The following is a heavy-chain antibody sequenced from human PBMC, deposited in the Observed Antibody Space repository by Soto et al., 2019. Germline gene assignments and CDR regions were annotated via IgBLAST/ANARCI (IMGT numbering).Heavy chain of an antibody. D-gene: IGHD2-8*02. CDR2: IKQDGSEK. CDR1: EFTFSNYW. Sequence: PVGSLRLSCVASEFTFSNYWMSWVRQAPGKGLEWVANIKQDGSEKYYADSVKGRFTISRDNAKNSLSLQMNSLRAEDTAMYFCARDPGFCTGGACRWFDPWGRGTLVTVSS. J-gene: IGHJ5*02. CDR3: ARDPGFCTGGACRWFDP. V-gene: IGHV3-7*03.